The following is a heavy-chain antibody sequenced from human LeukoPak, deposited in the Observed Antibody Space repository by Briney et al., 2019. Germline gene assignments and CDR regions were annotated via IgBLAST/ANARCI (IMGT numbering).Heavy chain of an antibody. Sequence: GASVKVSCKASGYTFTGYYMHWVRQAPGQGLEWMGWINPNSGGTNYAQKFQGRVTMTRDTSISTAYMELSRLRSDDTAVYYCAREGSYSGVKRTTTVDYWGQGTLVTVSS. D-gene: IGHD1-26*01. CDR3: AREGSYSGVKRTTTVDY. V-gene: IGHV1-2*02. J-gene: IGHJ4*02. CDR2: INPNSGGT. CDR1: GYTFTGYY.